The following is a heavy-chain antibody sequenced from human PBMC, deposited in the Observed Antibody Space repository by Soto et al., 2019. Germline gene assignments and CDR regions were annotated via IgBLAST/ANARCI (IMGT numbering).Heavy chain of an antibody. Sequence: GGSLRLSCVASGLTFGSRAMSWVRQAPGEGLQWVSTITDTGGDAKYADSVRGRFVISRDNSKKTLYLQMTSLTAEDSAMYFCARGSTDSYPGSRIFDFWGRGTLVTVYS. CDR2: ITDTGGDA. V-gene: IGHV3-23*01. CDR3: ARGSTDSYPGSRIFDF. J-gene: IGHJ4*02. D-gene: IGHD3-10*01. CDR1: GLTFGSRA.